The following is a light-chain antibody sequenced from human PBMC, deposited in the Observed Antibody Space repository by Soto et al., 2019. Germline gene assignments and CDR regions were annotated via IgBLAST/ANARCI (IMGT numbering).Light chain of an antibody. V-gene: IGLV2-23*01. CDR1: GSDVGTYNL. J-gene: IGLJ1*01. Sequence: QSALTQPASVSGSPGQSITISCTGTGSDVGTYNLVSWYQQHPGKAPKLMLYEGSKRPSGVSNRFSGSNSGNTASLTISGLQAEDEADYYCCSYAAGSAPYVFGTGTKLTVL. CDR3: CSYAAGSAPYV. CDR2: EGS.